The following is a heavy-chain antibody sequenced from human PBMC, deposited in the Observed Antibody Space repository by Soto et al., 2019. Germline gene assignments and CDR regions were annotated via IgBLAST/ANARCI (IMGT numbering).Heavy chain of an antibody. Sequence: GESLKISCKGSGYGFTSYWIGWVRQMPGKGLEWMGIIYPGDSDTRYSPSFQGQVTISADKSISTAYLQWSSLKASDTAMYYCARSAEYYYGSGSYYGWFDPWGQGTLVTVSS. CDR2: IYPGDSDT. CDR1: GYGFTSYW. CDR3: ARSAEYYYGSGSYYGWFDP. J-gene: IGHJ5*02. V-gene: IGHV5-51*01. D-gene: IGHD3-10*01.